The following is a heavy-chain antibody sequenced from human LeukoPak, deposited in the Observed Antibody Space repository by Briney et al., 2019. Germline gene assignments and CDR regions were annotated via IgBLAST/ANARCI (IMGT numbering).Heavy chain of an antibody. Sequence: QAGGSLRLSCAASGFTFSSYAMSWVRQAPGKGLESVSHFGGSGGTIYYADSVKGRFTISRDNSKNTLYLQMSSLRAEDTAVYYCAKSDCGGDCHLLDYWGQGTLVTVSS. J-gene: IGHJ4*02. V-gene: IGHV3-23*01. D-gene: IGHD2-21*02. CDR3: AKSDCGGDCHLLDY. CDR1: GFTFSSYA. CDR2: FGGSGGTI.